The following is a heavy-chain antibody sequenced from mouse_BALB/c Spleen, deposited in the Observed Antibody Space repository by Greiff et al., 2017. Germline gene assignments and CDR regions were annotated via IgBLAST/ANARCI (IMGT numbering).Heavy chain of an antibody. CDR3: ARQDGNPYYAMDY. Sequence: EVQLQESGGDLVKPGGSLKLSCAASGFTFSSYGMSWVRQTPDKRLEWVATISSGGSYTYYPDSVKGRFTISRDNAKNTLYLQMSSLKSEDTAMYYCARQDGNPYYAMDYWGQGTSVTVSS. CDR2: ISSGGSYT. V-gene: IGHV5-6*01. CDR1: GFTFSSYG. D-gene: IGHD2-1*01. J-gene: IGHJ4*01.